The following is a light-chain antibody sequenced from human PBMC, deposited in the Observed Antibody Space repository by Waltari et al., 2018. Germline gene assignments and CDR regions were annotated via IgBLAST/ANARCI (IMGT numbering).Light chain of an antibody. Sequence: EIVLTQSPGTLSLSPGERATLSCRASQSISKYIAWYQQKPGQAPRLLIYHVSSRAAGIPDRFSGSGSGTDFSLSISRLEPEDFAVYYCQHYESLPVTFGQGTKVEIK. V-gene: IGKV3-20*01. CDR2: HVS. CDR3: QHYESLPVT. CDR1: QSISKY. J-gene: IGKJ1*01.